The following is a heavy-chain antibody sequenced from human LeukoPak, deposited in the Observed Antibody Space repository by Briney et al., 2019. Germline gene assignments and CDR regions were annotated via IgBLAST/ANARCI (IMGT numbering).Heavy chain of an antibody. V-gene: IGHV3-30*04. CDR1: GFTFSSYA. D-gene: IGHD4-17*01. J-gene: IGHJ5*02. Sequence: GGSLRLSCAASGFTFSSYAMHWVRQAPGKGLEWVAVISYDGSNKYYADSVKGRFTISRDNSKNTPYLQMNSLRAEDTAVYYCARDGYYDDYVRIRWFDPWGQGTLVTVSS. CDR3: ARDGYYDDYVRIRWFDP. CDR2: ISYDGSNK.